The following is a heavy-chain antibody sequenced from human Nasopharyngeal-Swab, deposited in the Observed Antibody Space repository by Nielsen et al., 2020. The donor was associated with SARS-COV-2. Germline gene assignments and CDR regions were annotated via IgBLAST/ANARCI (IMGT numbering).Heavy chain of an antibody. CDR1: GGSISSSSYY. CDR3: ARVWYCSSTSCYGEIDY. CDR2: IYYSGST. D-gene: IGHD2-2*01. V-gene: IGHV4-39*07. J-gene: IGHJ4*02. Sequence: SETLSLTCTVSGGSISSSSYYWGWIRQPPGKGLEWIGSIYYSGSTYYNPSLKSRVTISVDTSKNQFSLKLSSVTAADTAVYYCARVWYCSSTSCYGEIDYWGQGTLVTVSS.